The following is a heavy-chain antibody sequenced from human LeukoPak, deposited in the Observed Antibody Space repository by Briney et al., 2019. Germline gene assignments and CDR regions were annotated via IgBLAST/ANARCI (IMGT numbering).Heavy chain of an antibody. D-gene: IGHD1-26*01. CDR3: AKDVVPLGSYDAFDI. J-gene: IGHJ3*02. CDR2: ISYDGSNK. CDR1: GFTFSSYA. V-gene: IGHV3-30-3*01. Sequence: PGRSLRLSCAASGFTFSSYAMHWVRQAPGKGLEWVAVISYDGSNKYYADSVKGRFTISRDNSKNTLYLQMNSLRAEDTAVYYCAKDVVPLGSYDAFDIWGQGTMVTVSS.